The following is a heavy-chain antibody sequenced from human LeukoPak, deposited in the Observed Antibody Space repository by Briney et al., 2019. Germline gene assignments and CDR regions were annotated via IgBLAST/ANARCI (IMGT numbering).Heavy chain of an antibody. Sequence: GGSLRLSCAASGFTFSNYAMTWVRQAPGKGLEWVSAISGSDGSTYYSDSVTGRFTISRDNSKNTLYLQKTNLRNADPGVNYWAEGGYDFWSAYQIDLWGQGTLVTVSS. CDR1: GFTFSNYA. CDR2: ISGSDGST. J-gene: IGHJ5*02. D-gene: IGHD3-3*01. V-gene: IGHV3-23*01. CDR3: AEGGYDFWSAYQIDL.